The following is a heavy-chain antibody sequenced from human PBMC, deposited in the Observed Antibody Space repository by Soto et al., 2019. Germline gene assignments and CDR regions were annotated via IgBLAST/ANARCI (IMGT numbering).Heavy chain of an antibody. CDR3: AREVVGWPLDY. J-gene: IGHJ4*02. V-gene: IGHV3-74*01. CDR1: GFTFSTSC. Sequence: GGSLRLSCAVSGFTFSTSCMHWVRQAPGKGPVWVSRINSDGSSTSYADSVKGRFTISRDNAKNTVYLQRSSLRVEDTAVYYCAREVVGWPLDYWGQGTLVTVSS. D-gene: IGHD2-21*01. CDR2: INSDGSST.